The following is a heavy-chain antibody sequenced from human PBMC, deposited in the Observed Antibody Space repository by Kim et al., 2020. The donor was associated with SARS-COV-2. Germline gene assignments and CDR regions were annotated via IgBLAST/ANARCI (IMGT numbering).Heavy chain of an antibody. CDR2: QDGSEK. CDR3: ARGYYY. J-gene: IGHJ4*02. D-gene: IGHD1-20*01. Sequence: QDGSEKYYVDSVKGRFTISRDNAKNSLYLQMNSLRAEDTAVYYCARGYYYWGQGTLVTVSS. V-gene: IGHV3-7*03.